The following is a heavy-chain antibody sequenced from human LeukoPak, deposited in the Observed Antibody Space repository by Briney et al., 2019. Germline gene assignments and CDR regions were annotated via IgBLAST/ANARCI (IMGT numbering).Heavy chain of an antibody. Sequence: SETLSLTCAVYGGSFSGYYWSWIRQPPGKGLEWIGEINHSGSTNYNPSIKSRVTISVDTSKNQFSLKLSSVTAADTAVYYCATGDYDILTGQDWFDPWGQGTLVTVSS. D-gene: IGHD3-9*01. CDR3: ATGDYDILTGQDWFDP. J-gene: IGHJ5*02. CDR2: INHSGST. CDR1: GGSFSGYY. V-gene: IGHV4-34*01.